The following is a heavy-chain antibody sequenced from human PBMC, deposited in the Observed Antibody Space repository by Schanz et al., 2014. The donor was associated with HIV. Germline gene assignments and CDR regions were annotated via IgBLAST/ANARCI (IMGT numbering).Heavy chain of an antibody. Sequence: VQLVESGGGLVKPGGSLRLSCAASGFTFSNHAMHWVRQAPGRGLEWVAVMSYDGSNKYYADSVKGRFTISRDNSKNTLYLQMNSLRADDTAVYYCAKEWYYGSGSMDYGLDVWGQGTTVTVSS. V-gene: IGHV3-30*18. CDR2: MSYDGSNK. J-gene: IGHJ6*02. D-gene: IGHD3-10*01. CDR1: GFTFSNHA. CDR3: AKEWYYGSGSMDYGLDV.